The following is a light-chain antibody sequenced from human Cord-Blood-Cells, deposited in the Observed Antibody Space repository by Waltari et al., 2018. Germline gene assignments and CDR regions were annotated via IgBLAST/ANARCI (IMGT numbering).Light chain of an antibody. CDR3: CSYAGSSRV. CDR1: SSDVGSYNP. V-gene: IGLV2-23*01. Sequence: QSALTQPASVSGSPGQSITISCTGTSSDVGSYNPVSWDQQHPGKAPKLTIYEGSKRPSGVSNRFSGSKSGNTASLTISGLQAEDEADYYCCSYAGSSRVFGGGTKLTVL. J-gene: IGLJ3*02. CDR2: EGS.